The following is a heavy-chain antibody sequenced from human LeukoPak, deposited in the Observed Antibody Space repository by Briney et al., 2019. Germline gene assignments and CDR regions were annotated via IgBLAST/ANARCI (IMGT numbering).Heavy chain of an antibody. CDR2: IYSAGSI. Sequence: GGSLRLSCAVSGFSVSSNYMSWVRQAPGKGLEWVSIIYSAGSIYYADSVKGRFTISRDNSKNTLYLQMNSLRAEDTAVYYCARQPHYYDSSGYYYWGQGTLVTVST. D-gene: IGHD3-22*01. J-gene: IGHJ4*02. CDR1: GFSVSSNY. V-gene: IGHV3-53*01. CDR3: ARQPHYYDSSGYYY.